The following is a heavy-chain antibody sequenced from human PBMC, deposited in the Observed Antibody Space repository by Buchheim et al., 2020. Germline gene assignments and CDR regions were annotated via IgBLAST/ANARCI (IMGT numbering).Heavy chain of an antibody. CDR3: ARGFVDTAMT. J-gene: IGHJ4*02. Sequence: QVRLVQSGTALRKIGASVKVSCEAFGYTFTNFDINWIRQVPGRGFEWMGWMNPFSGNTGYAQKLQGRLTLTRNTPINTAYLELTNLRSDDTAVYYCARGFVDTAMTWGQGTL. CDR2: MNPFSGNT. D-gene: IGHD5-18*01. V-gene: IGHV1-8*01. CDR1: GYTFTNFD.